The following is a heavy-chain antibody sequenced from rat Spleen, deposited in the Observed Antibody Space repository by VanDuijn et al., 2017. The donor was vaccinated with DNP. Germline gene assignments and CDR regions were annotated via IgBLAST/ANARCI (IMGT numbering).Heavy chain of an antibody. CDR1: GFIFSNYW. V-gene: IGHV5-31*01. J-gene: IGHJ4*01. CDR2: ITNSGGST. D-gene: IGHD4-3*01. CDR3: ARQDSGYVMDA. Sequence: EVQLVESGGGPVQPGRSLKLSCVASGFIFSNYWMTWIRQAPTKGLEWVASITNSGGSTYYRDSVKGRFTISRDNAKSTLYLQMDSLRSEDTATYYCARQDSGYVMDAWGQGASVTVSS.